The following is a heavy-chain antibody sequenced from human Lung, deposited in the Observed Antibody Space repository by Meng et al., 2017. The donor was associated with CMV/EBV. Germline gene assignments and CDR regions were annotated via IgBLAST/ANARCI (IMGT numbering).Heavy chain of an antibody. V-gene: IGHV3-30*04. CDR1: GYSFGNYA. Sequence: SLKISXVGSGYSFGNYAMHWVRQAPGKGLEWVAVISYDGDKKFYTDSVKGRFTISRDNSKNTLILQMNSLRTEDTAVYYCARVYYDSTNYYFSFGYWGHGTLVTVSS. J-gene: IGHJ4*01. CDR3: ARVYYDSTNYYFSFGY. CDR2: ISYDGDKK. D-gene: IGHD3-22*01.